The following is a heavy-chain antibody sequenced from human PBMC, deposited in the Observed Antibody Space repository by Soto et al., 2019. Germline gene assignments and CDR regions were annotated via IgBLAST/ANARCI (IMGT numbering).Heavy chain of an antibody. V-gene: IGHV3-74*01. CDR1: VFSFSSYW. J-gene: IGHJ6*02. Sequence: GSLRLSWAASVFSFSSYWMHWVRQAPGKGLVWVSRINSAGSTTTYADSVKGRFTISRDNAKNALYLQMNSLRDEDTAVYYCATDVQYGMDVWGQGTTVTVSS. CDR2: INSAGSTT. CDR3: ATDVQYGMDV.